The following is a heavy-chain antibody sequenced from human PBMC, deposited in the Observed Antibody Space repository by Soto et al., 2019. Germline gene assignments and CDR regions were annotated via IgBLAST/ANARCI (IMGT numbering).Heavy chain of an antibody. D-gene: IGHD4-17*01. CDR1: GGSISSYY. J-gene: IGHJ6*02. CDR2: IYYSGST. Sequence: SETLSLTCTVSGGSISSYYWSWIRQPPGKGLEWIGYIYYSGSTNYNPSLKSRVTISVDTSKNQFSLKLSSVTAADTAVYYCARAVSTVTSYYYYYGMDVWGQGTTVTVSS. CDR3: ARAVSTVTSYYYYYGMDV. V-gene: IGHV4-59*01.